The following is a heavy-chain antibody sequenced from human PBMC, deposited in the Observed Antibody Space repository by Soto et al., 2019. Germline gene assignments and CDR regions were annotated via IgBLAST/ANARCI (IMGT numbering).Heavy chain of an antibody. Sequence: SETLSLACTVSGCSISSSSYYWGWIRQPPGKGLEWIGSIYYSGSTYYNPSLKSRVTISVDTSKNQFSLKLSSVTAADTAVYYCAREGGGYCSGGSCQVDYWGQGTLVTVS. CDR3: AREGGGYCSGGSCQVDY. CDR1: GCSISSSSYY. V-gene: IGHV4-39*02. D-gene: IGHD2-15*01. CDR2: IYYSGST. J-gene: IGHJ4*02.